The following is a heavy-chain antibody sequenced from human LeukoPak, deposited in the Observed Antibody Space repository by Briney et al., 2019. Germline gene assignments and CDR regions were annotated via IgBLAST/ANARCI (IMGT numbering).Heavy chain of an antibody. Sequence: SETLSLTCAVSGYSISSGYYWGWIRQPPGKGLEWIGSIYHSGSTYYNPSLKSRVTISVDTSKNQFSLKLSSVTAADTAVYYCARGGGSFDYWGQGTLVTVSS. CDR1: GYSISSGYY. CDR2: IYHSGST. V-gene: IGHV4-38-2*01. D-gene: IGHD3-16*01. J-gene: IGHJ4*02. CDR3: ARGGGSFDY.